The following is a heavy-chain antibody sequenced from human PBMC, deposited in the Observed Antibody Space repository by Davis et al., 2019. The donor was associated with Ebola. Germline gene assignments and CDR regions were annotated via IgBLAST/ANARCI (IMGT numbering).Heavy chain of an antibody. D-gene: IGHD4-17*01. J-gene: IGHJ4*02. V-gene: IGHV3-73*01. CDR1: GFSFSTSA. CDR2: IRSKANSYAT. Sequence: GESLKIPCATSGFSFSTSAMHWVRQASGKGLEWVGCIRSKANSYATAYAASVKGRFTISRDDSKNTAYLQMNSLKTEDTAVYYCATTTVTSDYWGQGTLVTVSS. CDR3: ATTTVTSDY.